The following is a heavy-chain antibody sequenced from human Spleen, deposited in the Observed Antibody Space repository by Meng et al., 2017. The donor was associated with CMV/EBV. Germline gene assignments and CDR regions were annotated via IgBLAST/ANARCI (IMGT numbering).Heavy chain of an antibody. CDR2: ISSSSGYI. Sequence: GGSLRLSCAASGFTVSNNYMNWVRQAPGKGLEWVSSISSSSGYIYYADSVKGRFTISRDNAKNSLYLQMNSLRAEDTAVYYCAKVSCTSTSCYTGAFYYYYGMDVWGQGTTVTVSS. J-gene: IGHJ6*02. V-gene: IGHV3-21*04. CDR1: GFTVSNNY. CDR3: AKVSCTSTSCYTGAFYYYYGMDV. D-gene: IGHD2-2*01.